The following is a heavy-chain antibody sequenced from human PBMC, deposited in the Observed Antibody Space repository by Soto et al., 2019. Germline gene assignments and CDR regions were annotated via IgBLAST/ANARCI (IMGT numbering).Heavy chain of an antibody. CDR3: ARGLPTWRNDAFDI. J-gene: IGHJ3*02. CDR2: IKQDGSEK. V-gene: IGHV3-7*03. Sequence: EVQLVESGGGLVQPGGSLRLSCAASGFTFSSYWMSWVRQAPGKGLEWVANIKQDGSEKYYVDSVKGRFSISRDNVKNSLYLQMNSLRAEDTAVYYCARGLPTWRNDAFDIWGQGTMVTVFS. CDR1: GFTFSSYW. D-gene: IGHD1-26*01.